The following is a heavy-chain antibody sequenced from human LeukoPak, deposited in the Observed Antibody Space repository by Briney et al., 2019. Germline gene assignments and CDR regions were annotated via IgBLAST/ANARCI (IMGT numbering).Heavy chain of an antibody. CDR1: GGSFSGYY. CDR2: INHSEST. V-gene: IGHV4-34*01. D-gene: IGHD5-24*01. CDR3: ARVGDGYKNFDY. J-gene: IGHJ4*02. Sequence: SETLSLTCAVYGGSFSGYYWSWIRQPPGKGLEWIGEINHSESTNYNPSLKSRVTISVDTSKNQFSLKLSSVTAADTAVYYCARVGDGYKNFDYWGQGTLVTVSS.